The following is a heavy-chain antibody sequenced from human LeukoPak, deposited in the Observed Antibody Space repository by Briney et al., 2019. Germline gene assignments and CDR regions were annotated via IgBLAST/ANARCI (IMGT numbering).Heavy chain of an antibody. Sequence: SETLSLTCTVSGGSISTNSDYWSWIRQPAGKGLEWIGRIYSSGSANYNPSLKSRVTISVDTSKNQFSLELSSVTAADTAVYYCARGQDVGDYCSGGSCFLGPFDYWGQGNLVTVSS. J-gene: IGHJ4*02. D-gene: IGHD2-15*01. V-gene: IGHV4-61*02. CDR3: ARGQDVGDYCSGGSCFLGPFDY. CDR2: IYSSGSA. CDR1: GGSISTNSDY.